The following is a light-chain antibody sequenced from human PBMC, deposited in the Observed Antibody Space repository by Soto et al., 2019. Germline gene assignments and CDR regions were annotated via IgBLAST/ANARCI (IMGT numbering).Light chain of an antibody. CDR2: WAS. CDR3: QQYYSTPHT. Sequence: DIVMTQSPDSLAVSLGERATINCKSSQSVLYSSNNKNYLAWYQQKPGQPPKLPIYWASTRESGVPDRFSGRGYGTDLTLTIGSLRAEDVAVYYCQQYYSTPHTFGQGTKLEIK. CDR1: QSVLYSSNNKNY. V-gene: IGKV4-1*01. J-gene: IGKJ2*01.